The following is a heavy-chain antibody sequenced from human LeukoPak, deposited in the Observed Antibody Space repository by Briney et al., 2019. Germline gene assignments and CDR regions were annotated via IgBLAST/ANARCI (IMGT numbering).Heavy chain of an antibody. CDR2: ISSSGNTI. D-gene: IGHD6-19*01. CDR1: AFTFTSYE. Sequence: GGSLRLSCAASAFTFTSYELNWVRQAPGKGLEWVSYISSSGNTISYADSVKGRFTISRDNAKNSLYLQMNSLRAEDTAVYYCAKDAALQYSSGWYYFDYWGQGTLVTVSS. J-gene: IGHJ4*02. CDR3: AKDAALQYSSGWYYFDY. V-gene: IGHV3-48*03.